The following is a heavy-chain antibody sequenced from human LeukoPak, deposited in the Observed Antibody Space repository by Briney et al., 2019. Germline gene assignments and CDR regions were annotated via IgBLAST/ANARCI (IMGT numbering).Heavy chain of an antibody. CDR2: IYTSGST. CDR3: ARDLPYSGSYGGWFDP. D-gene: IGHD1-26*01. CDR1: GGSISSGSYY. J-gene: IGHJ5*02. Sequence: SETLSLTCTVSGGSISSGSYYWSRIRQPAGKGLEWIGRIYTSGSTNYNPSLKSRVTISVDTSKNQFSLKLSSVTAADTAVYYCARDLPYSGSYGGWFDPWGQGTLVTVSS. V-gene: IGHV4-61*02.